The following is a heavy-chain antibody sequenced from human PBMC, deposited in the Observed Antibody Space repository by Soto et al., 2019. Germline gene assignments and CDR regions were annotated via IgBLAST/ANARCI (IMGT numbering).Heavy chain of an antibody. CDR3: ARVAPGIAVAAIAQGYFDY. D-gene: IGHD6-19*01. Sequence: PSETLSLTCTVSGGSISSYYWSWIRQPPGKGLEWIGYIYYSGSTNYNPSLKSRVTISVDTSKNQFSLKLSSVTAADTAVYYCARVAPGIAVAAIAQGYFDYWGQGTLVTVS. J-gene: IGHJ4*02. CDR2: IYYSGST. V-gene: IGHV4-59*01. CDR1: GGSISSYY.